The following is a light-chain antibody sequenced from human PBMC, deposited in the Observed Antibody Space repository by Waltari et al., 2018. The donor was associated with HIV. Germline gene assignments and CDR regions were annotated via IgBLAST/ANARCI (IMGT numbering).Light chain of an antibody. J-gene: IGKJ2*01. CDR2: DAS. V-gene: IGKV3-15*01. Sequence: ELMMTQSPATLSVSPGDTANLSCRASQSVSTNLAWYQQKPGQAPRLLFYDASTRATGVPARFSGGGSETEFTLTITSLQSEDFAVYYCQQYNNWPPAYTFGQGTKLEIK. CDR3: QQYNNWPPAYT. CDR1: QSVSTN.